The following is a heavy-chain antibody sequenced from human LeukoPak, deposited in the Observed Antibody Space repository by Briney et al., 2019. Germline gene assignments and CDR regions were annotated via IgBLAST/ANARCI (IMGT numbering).Heavy chain of an antibody. CDR2: IYYSGST. D-gene: IGHD3-22*01. Sequence: SETLSLTCTVSGGSISSSSYYWGWIRQPPGKGLEWIGSIYYSGSTYYNPSLKSRVTISVDTSKNQFSLKLSSVTAADTAVYYCARWRDYDTSGFYYTHDCWGQGTLVTVSS. V-gene: IGHV4-39*07. CDR3: ARWRDYDTSGFYYTHDC. J-gene: IGHJ4*02. CDR1: GGSISSSSYY.